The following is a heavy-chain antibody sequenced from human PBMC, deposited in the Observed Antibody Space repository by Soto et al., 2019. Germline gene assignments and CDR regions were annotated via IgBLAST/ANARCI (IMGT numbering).Heavy chain of an antibody. J-gene: IGHJ4*02. CDR3: ARVWYYDSSGYYRQGHYYFDY. CDR2: ISSSSGST. V-gene: IGHV3-48*02. CDR1: GFTFSSYA. Sequence: PGGSLRLSCAASGFTFSSYAMSWVRQAPGKGPEWVSSISSSSGSTYYADSVKGRFTISRDNAKNSLYLQMNSLRDEDTAVYYCARVWYYDSSGYYRQGHYYFDYWGQGTLVTVSS. D-gene: IGHD3-22*01.